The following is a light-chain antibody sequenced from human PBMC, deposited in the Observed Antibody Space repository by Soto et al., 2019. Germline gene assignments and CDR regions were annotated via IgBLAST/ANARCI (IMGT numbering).Light chain of an antibody. CDR1: QSVSSY. Sequence: EIVLTQSPATLSLSPGERATLSCRASQSVSSYLAWYQQKPGQAPRLLIYDASNRASGIPARFSGWGSGTDFTLTISRVDPADFAFYYCQQYFTSPITFGQGKRLEIX. V-gene: IGKV3-11*01. J-gene: IGKJ5*01. CDR2: DAS. CDR3: QQYFTSPIT.